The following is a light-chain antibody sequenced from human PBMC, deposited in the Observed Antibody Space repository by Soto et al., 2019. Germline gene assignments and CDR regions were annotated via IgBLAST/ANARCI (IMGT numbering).Light chain of an antibody. CDR3: LQTYSTPRT. Sequence: EIQMTQSPSSLSASVGDRVTITCRSSFSFTTSLSWYQRKPGQAPKLLIYNTVNLQSDVPSRFSGSGSGTDFALTISDLQPEDAATYYCLQTYSTPRTFGQGTRVEIK. V-gene: IGKV1-39*01. J-gene: IGKJ1*01. CDR1: FSFTTS. CDR2: NTV.